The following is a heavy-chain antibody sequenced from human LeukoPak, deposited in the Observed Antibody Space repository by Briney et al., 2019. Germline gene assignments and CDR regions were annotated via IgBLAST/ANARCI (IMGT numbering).Heavy chain of an antibody. CDR1: GGSISNYY. V-gene: IGHV4-59*01. CDR2: IYYNGIT. J-gene: IGHJ4*02. CDR3: ARSFPRYYFDH. Sequence: PSETLSLTCTVSGGSISNYYWNWIRQPPGKGLEWIGDIYYNGITNSNPSLKSRVTISLDTSKNQISLNLNSVTAADTAENYCARSFPRYYFDHWGEGTLVTVSS.